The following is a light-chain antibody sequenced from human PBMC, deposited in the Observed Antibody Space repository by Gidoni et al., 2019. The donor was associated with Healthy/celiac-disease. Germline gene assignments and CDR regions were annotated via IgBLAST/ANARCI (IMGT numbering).Light chain of an antibody. Sequence: DIQMTQSPSSLSASVGDRVTITCRASQSISSYLNWYLQKPGKAPKLLIYAASSVQSGVPSRFSGSGSGTDFTLTISSLQPEDFATYYCQQSYSTHTFGQGTKLEIK. CDR3: QQSYSTHT. V-gene: IGKV1-39*01. CDR2: AAS. CDR1: QSISSY. J-gene: IGKJ2*01.